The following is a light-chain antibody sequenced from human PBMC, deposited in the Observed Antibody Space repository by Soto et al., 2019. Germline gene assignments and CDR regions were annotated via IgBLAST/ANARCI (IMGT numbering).Light chain of an antibody. V-gene: IGLV2-8*01. CDR2: EVN. CDR1: SSDVGGSNY. CDR3: SSSAGTKNIV. J-gene: IGLJ2*01. Sequence: QSALTQPPSASGSPGQSVTISCTGTSSDVGGSNYVSWYQQHPGKAPKLMISEVNKRPSGVPDRFSGSKSGNTASLTVSGLQAEDEADYYCSSSAGTKNIVFGGGTKVTVL.